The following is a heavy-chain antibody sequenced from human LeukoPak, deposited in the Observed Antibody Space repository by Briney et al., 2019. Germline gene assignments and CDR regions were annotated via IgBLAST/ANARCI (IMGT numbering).Heavy chain of an antibody. CDR1: GYTFTSYG. CDR2: ISAYNGNT. V-gene: IGHV1-18*01. CDR3: ARDAPYGDLDTFDY. D-gene: IGHD4-17*01. Sequence: ASVKVSCKASGYTFTSYGISWVRQAPGQGLEWMGWISAYNGNTNYAQKLQGRVTMTTDASTSTAYMELRSLRSDDTAVYYCARDAPYGDLDTFDYWGQGTLVTVSS. J-gene: IGHJ4*02.